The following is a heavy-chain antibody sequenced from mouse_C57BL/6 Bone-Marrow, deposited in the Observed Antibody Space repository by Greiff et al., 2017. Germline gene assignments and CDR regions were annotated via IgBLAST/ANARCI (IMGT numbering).Heavy chain of an antibody. Sequence: EVKLMESGGGLVKPGGSLKLSCAASGFTFSSYAMSWVRQTPEKRLEWVATISDGGSYTYYPDNVKGRFTISRDNAKNNLYLQMSHLKSEDTAMYYCARRDGNSAWFAYWGQGTLVTVSA. CDR2: ISDGGSYT. CDR3: ARRDGNSAWFAY. D-gene: IGHD2-1*01. V-gene: IGHV5-4*03. CDR1: GFTFSSYA. J-gene: IGHJ3*01.